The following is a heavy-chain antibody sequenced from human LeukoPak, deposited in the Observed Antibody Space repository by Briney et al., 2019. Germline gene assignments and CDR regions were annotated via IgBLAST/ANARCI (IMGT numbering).Heavy chain of an antibody. V-gene: IGHV3-23*01. Sequence: GGSLRLSCAASGFAFSSYAMSWVRQAPGKGLEWVSAISGSGGSTYYADSVKGRFTISRDNSKNTLYLQMNSLRAEDTAVYYCVKGKGRDGYNFDYWGQGTLVTVSS. J-gene: IGHJ4*02. D-gene: IGHD5-24*01. CDR1: GFAFSSYA. CDR3: VKGKGRDGYNFDY. CDR2: ISGSGGST.